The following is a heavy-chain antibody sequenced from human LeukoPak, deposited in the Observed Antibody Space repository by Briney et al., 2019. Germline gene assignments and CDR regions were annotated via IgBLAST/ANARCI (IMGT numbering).Heavy chain of an antibody. J-gene: IGHJ3*02. CDR1: GGSFSGYY. CDR3: ARDRSGSYSRAAFDI. Sequence: SETLSLTCAVYGGSFSGYYWSWIRQPPGKGLEWIGEINHSGSTNYNPSLKSRVTISVDTSKNQFSLKLSSVTAADTAVYYCARDRSGSYSRAAFDIWGQGTMVTVSS. V-gene: IGHV4-34*01. CDR2: INHSGST. D-gene: IGHD1-26*01.